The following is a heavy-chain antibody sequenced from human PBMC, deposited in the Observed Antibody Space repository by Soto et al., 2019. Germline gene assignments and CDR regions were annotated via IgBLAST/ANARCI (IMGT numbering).Heavy chain of an antibody. V-gene: IGHV3-13*01. Sequence: GGSLRLSCAASGFTFSSYDMHWVRQATGKGLEWVSAIGAAGDTYYPGSVKGRFTISRENAKNSLYLQMNSLRAGDTAVYYCTRDYCSGGSCYYDYWGQGTLVTV. CDR1: GFTFSSYD. CDR3: TRDYCSGGSCYYDY. J-gene: IGHJ4*02. D-gene: IGHD2-15*01. CDR2: IGAAGDT.